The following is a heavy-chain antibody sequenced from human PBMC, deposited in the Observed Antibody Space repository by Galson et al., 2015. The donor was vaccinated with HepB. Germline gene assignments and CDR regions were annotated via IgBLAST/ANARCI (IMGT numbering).Heavy chain of an antibody. CDR1: GYTFTDYF. V-gene: IGHV1-46*01. CDR3: AKRLFVPTDC. Sequence: SVKVSCKASGYTFTDYFIHWVRQAPGQGLEWMGIINPSGGSTTYAQKFQGRVTMTRDTSTSTVYMELSSLRSEDTAVYYCAKRLFVPTDCWGQGTLVTVSS. J-gene: IGHJ4*02. CDR2: INPSGGST.